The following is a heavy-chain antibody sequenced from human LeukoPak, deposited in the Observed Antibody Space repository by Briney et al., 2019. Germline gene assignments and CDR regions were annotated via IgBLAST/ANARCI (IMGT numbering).Heavy chain of an antibody. CDR2: INPSGDST. CDR1: GYTFTKYL. Sequence: ASVKVSCKTSGYTFTKYLIHWVRQAPGQGLEWMGTINPSGDSTNYAQRFQGRVTLTEDTSTSTAYMELSSLRSEDTAVYYCAREENSGSYLDYWGQGTLITVSS. J-gene: IGHJ4*02. CDR3: AREENSGSYLDY. D-gene: IGHD1-26*01. V-gene: IGHV1-46*01.